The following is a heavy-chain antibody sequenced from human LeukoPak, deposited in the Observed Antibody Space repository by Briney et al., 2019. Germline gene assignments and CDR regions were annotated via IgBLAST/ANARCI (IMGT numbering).Heavy chain of an antibody. D-gene: IGHD5-24*01. CDR1: GFTFSSYW. CDR2: IKQDGSER. J-gene: IGHJ4*02. CDR3: AKYRLIWLPAPVFEY. V-gene: IGHV3-7*01. Sequence: GGSLRLSCAASGFTFSSYWMSWVRQGPGKGLEWLANIKQDGSERYYVDSVKGRFTISRDNGKNSLYVQMNNLRAEDTAVYYCAKYRLIWLPAPVFEYWGQGTLVTVSS.